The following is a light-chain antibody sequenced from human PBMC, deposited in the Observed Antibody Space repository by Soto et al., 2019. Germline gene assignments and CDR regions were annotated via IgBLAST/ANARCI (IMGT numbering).Light chain of an antibody. CDR2: EVT. V-gene: IGLV2-14*01. J-gene: IGLJ2*01. Sequence: QSALTQPASVSGSPGQSITISCTGSSTDVGGYDYVSWYLQHPGKAPKLIIYEVTHRPSGVSNRFSGSKSGNTASLTISGLQPEDEADYYCSSNTGGTTLLFGGGTKLTVL. CDR3: SSNTGGTTLL. CDR1: STDVGGYDY.